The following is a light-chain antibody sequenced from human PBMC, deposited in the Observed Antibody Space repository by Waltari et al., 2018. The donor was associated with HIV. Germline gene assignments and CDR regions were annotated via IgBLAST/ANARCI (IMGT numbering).Light chain of an antibody. CDR3: NSRDSSGNLVV. Sequence: SSELTQDPAVSVALGQTVRITCQGDSLRSYYASWYQQKPGQAPVLVIYGKNNRPSGIPDRFSGSSSGNTASLTITGAQAEDEADYDCNSRDSSGNLVVFGGGTKLTAL. J-gene: IGLJ2*01. CDR1: SLRSYY. CDR2: GKN. V-gene: IGLV3-19*01.